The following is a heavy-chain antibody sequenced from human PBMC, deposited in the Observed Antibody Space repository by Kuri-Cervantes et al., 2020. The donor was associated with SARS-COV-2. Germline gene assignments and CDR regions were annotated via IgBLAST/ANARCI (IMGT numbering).Heavy chain of an antibody. CDR1: GGSFSGYY. J-gene: IGHJ4*02. V-gene: IGHV4-34*01. D-gene: IGHD2/OR15-2a*01. Sequence: SETLSLTCAVYGGSFSGYYWSWIRQPPGKGLEWIGSIYYSGSTYYNPSLKSRVTISVDTSKNQFSLKLSSVTAADTAVYYCARRHEIVPDYWGQGTLVTVSS. CDR3: ARRHEIVPDY. CDR2: IYYSGST.